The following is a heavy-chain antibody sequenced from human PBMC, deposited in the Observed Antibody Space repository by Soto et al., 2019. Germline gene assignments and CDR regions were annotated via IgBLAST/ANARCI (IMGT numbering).Heavy chain of an antibody. CDR1: GYTFTSYD. Sequence: GASVKVSCKASGYTFTSYDINWVRQATGQGLEWMGWMNPNSGNTGYAQKFQGRVTMTRNTSISTAYMELSSLRSEDTAVYYCARGRFLEWLPNGEFDYWGQGTLVTVSS. J-gene: IGHJ4*02. CDR2: MNPNSGNT. D-gene: IGHD3-3*01. V-gene: IGHV1-8*01. CDR3: ARGRFLEWLPNGEFDY.